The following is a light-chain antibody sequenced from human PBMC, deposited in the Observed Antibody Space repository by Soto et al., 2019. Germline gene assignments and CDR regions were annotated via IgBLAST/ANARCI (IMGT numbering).Light chain of an antibody. Sequence: DIQMTQSSSTLSASVGDRVTITCRASQSISSWLAWYQQKPGKAPKLLIYDVSSLESGVPSRFSGSGSGTEFTLTITSLQPDDSATYYCQQYNTFWTFGQGTKVEIK. J-gene: IGKJ1*01. CDR1: QSISSW. CDR3: QQYNTFWT. CDR2: DVS. V-gene: IGKV1-5*01.